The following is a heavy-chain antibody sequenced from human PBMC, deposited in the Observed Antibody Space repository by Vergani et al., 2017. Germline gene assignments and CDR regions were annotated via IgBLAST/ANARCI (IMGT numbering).Heavy chain of an antibody. CDR3: ARVLYRGNWFDP. J-gene: IGHJ5*02. D-gene: IGHD4-11*01. Sequence: QVQLQESGPGLLKPSQTLSLTCTVSGASVSRGTYYWTWIRQPAGKKLEWIVRMYTSGHTIYNPSLESRVTMSVDTSKNQFSLQLSSVTAADTAVYYCARVLYRGNWFDPWGQGTLVTVSS. CDR1: GASVSRGTYY. V-gene: IGHV4-61*02. CDR2: MYTSGHT.